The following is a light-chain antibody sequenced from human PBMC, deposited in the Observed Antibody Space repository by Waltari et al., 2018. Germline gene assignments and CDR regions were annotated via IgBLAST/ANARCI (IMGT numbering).Light chain of an antibody. CDR3: QKYVNLPAT. CDR2: DAP. J-gene: IGKJ1*01. CDR1: QSVGRY. Sequence: EIVLTQSPGTLSLSPGERATLSCRASQSVGRYLAWYQQKPGQAPRLLIYDAPSRATGSPDRFSGSGSGTDFSLTISRLESEDFAVYYCQKYVNLPATFGQGTKVEIK. V-gene: IGKV3-20*01.